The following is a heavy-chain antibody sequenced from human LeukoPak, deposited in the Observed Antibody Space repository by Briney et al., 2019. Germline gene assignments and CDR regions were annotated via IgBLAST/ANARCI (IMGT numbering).Heavy chain of an antibody. CDR1: GFTFGPYT. D-gene: IGHD1-26*01. V-gene: IGHV3-48*04. J-gene: IGHJ4*02. CDR2: ISSSSDTI. Sequence: GGSLRLSCAASGFTFGPYTMNWVRQAPGKGLEWVSYISSSSDTIYYADSVKGRFTISRDNAKNSLYLQMNSLGAEDTAVYYCASGMRVGPNIWGQGTLVTVSS. CDR3: ASGMRVGPNI.